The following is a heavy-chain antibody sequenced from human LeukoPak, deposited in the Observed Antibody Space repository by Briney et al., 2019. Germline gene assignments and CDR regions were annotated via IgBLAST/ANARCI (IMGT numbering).Heavy chain of an antibody. CDR3: AAPGLTGTFDY. V-gene: IGHV3-48*01. Sequence: GGSLRLPCAASGFTLSSYSMNWVRQAPGKGLEWVSYISRSSSTIYYADSVKGRFTISRDNAKNSLYLQMNSLRAEDTAVYYCAAPGLTGTFDYWGQGTLVTVSS. D-gene: IGHD1/OR15-1a*01. CDR2: ISRSSSTI. CDR1: GFTLSSYS. J-gene: IGHJ4*02.